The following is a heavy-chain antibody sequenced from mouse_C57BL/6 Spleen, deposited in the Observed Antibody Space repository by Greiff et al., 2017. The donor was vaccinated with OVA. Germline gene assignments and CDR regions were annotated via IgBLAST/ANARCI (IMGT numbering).Heavy chain of an antibody. J-gene: IGHJ3*01. Sequence: EVQLVESGGDLVKPGGSLKLSCAASGFTFSSYGMSWVRQTPDKRLEWVATISSGGSYTYYPDSVKGRFTISRDNAKNTLYLQMSSLKSEDTAMYYCARALTGPWFAYWGQGTLVTVSA. CDR3: ARALTGPWFAY. CDR1: GFTFSSYG. CDR2: ISSGGSYT. D-gene: IGHD4-1*01. V-gene: IGHV5-6*01.